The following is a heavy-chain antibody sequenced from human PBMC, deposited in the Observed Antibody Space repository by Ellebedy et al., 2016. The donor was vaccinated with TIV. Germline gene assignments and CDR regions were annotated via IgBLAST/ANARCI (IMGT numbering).Heavy chain of an antibody. CDR3: VKECGGHSYADY. CDR2: IWYDGSNK. V-gene: IGHV3-33*06. CDR1: GFIFSNYG. D-gene: IGHD4-23*01. Sequence: GGSLRLSXAASGFIFSNYGMHWVRQAPGKGLEWAAVIWYDGSNKYYADSVKGRFTISRDNSKNTLYLEMNSLRAEDTAVYYCVKECGGHSYADYWGQGTLVTVSS. J-gene: IGHJ4*02.